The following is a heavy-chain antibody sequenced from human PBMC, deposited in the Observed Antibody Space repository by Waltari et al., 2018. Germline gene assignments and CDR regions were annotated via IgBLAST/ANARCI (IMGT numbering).Heavy chain of an antibody. J-gene: IGHJ4*02. CDR3: ARDWYYDSSGYYYTGSYFDY. Sequence: QVQLVQSGAEVKKPGSSVKVSCKASGGTFSSYTISWVRQAPGQGLEWMGRIIPCLGIANYAQKFQGRVTITVDKSTSTAYMELSSLRSEDTAVYYCARDWYYDSSGYYYTGSYFDYWGQGTLVTVSS. V-gene: IGHV1-69*08. CDR2: IIPCLGIA. D-gene: IGHD3-22*01. CDR1: GGTFSSYT.